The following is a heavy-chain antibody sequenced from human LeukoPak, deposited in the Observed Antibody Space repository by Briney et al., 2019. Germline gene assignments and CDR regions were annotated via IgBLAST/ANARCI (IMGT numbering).Heavy chain of an antibody. CDR2: ISYDGSNK. CDR1: GFTFSSYG. J-gene: IGHJ4*02. CDR3: AKGATYYYDSSGYEIDY. V-gene: IGHV3-30*18. D-gene: IGHD3-22*01. Sequence: GGSLRLSCAASGFTFSSYGMHWVRQAPGKGLEWVAVISYDGSNKYYADPVKGRFTISRDNSKNTLYLQMNSLRAEDTAVYYCAKGATYYYDSSGYEIDYWGQGTLVTVSS.